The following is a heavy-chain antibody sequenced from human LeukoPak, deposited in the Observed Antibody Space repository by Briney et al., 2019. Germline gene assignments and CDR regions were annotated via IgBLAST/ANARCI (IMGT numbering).Heavy chain of an antibody. V-gene: IGHV4-59*12. CDR3: ARYGSGSPWSLSYNWFDP. CDR2: IHSSGTT. CDR1: TGSINNYY. D-gene: IGHD3-10*01. Sequence: SETLSLTCTVSTGSINNYYWSWIRQTPGKRLEWIGYIHSSGTTNYNPSLKSRVTISVDKSKNQFSLKLSSVTAADTAVYYCARYGSGSPWSLSYNWFDPWGQGTLVTVSS. J-gene: IGHJ5*02.